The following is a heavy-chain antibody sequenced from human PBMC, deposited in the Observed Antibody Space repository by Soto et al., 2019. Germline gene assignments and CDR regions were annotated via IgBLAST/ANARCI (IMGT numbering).Heavy chain of an antibody. D-gene: IGHD3-10*01. Sequence: QVQLQESGPGLVNPSQTLSLTCTVSGGSISSGDYYWIWIRQPPGKGLVWIGNIYYRGSTYYNPSLKSRVTISVDTSKKQFPLKLSSLTAADTAVYYCASRKSSPYFDYWGQGTLVTVSS. CDR2: IYYRGST. V-gene: IGHV4-30-4*01. CDR3: ASRKSSPYFDY. J-gene: IGHJ4*02. CDR1: GGSISSGDYY.